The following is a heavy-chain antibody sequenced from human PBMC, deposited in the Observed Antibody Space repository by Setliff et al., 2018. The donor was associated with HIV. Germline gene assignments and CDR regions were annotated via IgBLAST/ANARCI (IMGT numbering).Heavy chain of an antibody. CDR2: MHHSGNT. V-gene: IGHV4-38-2*02. CDR1: SYSISSVHS. D-gene: IGHD2-2*01. CDR3: AKEGGYCSGTTCFGFGY. J-gene: IGHJ4*02. Sequence: SETLSLTCDVSSYSISSVHSWGWIRQPPGKGLEWIGTMHHSGNTHCKPSLKGRVTVSLDTSKKQLALKLRSVTAADTAVYYCAKEGGYCSGTTCFGFGYWGQGTLVTVSS.